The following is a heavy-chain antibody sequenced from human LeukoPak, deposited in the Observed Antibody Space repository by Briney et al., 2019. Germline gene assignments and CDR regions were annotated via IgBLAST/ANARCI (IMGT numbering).Heavy chain of an antibody. J-gene: IGHJ3*02. CDR2: IKQDGSEK. CDR3: AREYCSSTSCYGYPDAFDI. CDR1: GFTFSSYW. V-gene: IGHV3-7*01. Sequence: GGSLRLSCAASGFTFSSYWMSWVRQAPGKGLEWVANIKQDGSEKYYVDSVKGRFTISRDNSKNTLYLQMNSLRAEDTAVYYCAREYCSSTSCYGYPDAFDIWGQGTMVTVSS. D-gene: IGHD2-2*01.